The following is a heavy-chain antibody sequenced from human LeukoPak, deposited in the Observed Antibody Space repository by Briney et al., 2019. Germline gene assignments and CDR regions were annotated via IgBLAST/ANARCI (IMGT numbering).Heavy chain of an antibody. CDR3: VKDLPVFHY. Sequence: GRSLRLSCAASGFIFSSYPMHWVRQAPGKGLEWVAFIQYDGSEKQYADSVKGRFTISRDNSKNTLYLQMNGLRGDDTAVYYCVKDLPVFHYWGQGTLVTVSS. J-gene: IGHJ4*02. CDR2: IQYDGSEK. CDR1: GFIFSSYP. V-gene: IGHV3-30*04.